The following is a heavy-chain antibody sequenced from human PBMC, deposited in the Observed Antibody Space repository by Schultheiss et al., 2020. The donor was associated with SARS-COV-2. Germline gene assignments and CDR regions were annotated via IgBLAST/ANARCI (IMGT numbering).Heavy chain of an antibody. Sequence: GGSLRLSCAASGFTFSSYGMHWVRQAPGKGLEWVAVIWYDGSNKYYADSVKGRFTISRDNSKNTLYLQMNSLRAEDTAVYYCASLGGYYYDSSGYYYVLDAFDIWGQGTMVTVSS. V-gene: IGHV3-33*01. J-gene: IGHJ3*02. CDR2: IWYDGSNK. CDR1: GFTFSSYG. CDR3: ASLGGYYYDSSGYYYVLDAFDI. D-gene: IGHD3-22*01.